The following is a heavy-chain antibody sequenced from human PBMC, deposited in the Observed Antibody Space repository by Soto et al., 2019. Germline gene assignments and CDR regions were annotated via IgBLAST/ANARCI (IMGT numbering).Heavy chain of an antibody. CDR3: ARGDVDIVATSVDY. V-gene: IGHV1-18*01. D-gene: IGHD5-12*01. Sequence: ASGKVSCKASCYSFTSYGISWMRQAPGQGLEWMGWISAYNGNTNYAQKLQGRVTMTTDTSTSTAYMELRSLRSDDTAVYYCARGDVDIVATSVDYWGQGTLVTVSS. CDR1: CYSFTSYG. J-gene: IGHJ4*02. CDR2: ISAYNGNT.